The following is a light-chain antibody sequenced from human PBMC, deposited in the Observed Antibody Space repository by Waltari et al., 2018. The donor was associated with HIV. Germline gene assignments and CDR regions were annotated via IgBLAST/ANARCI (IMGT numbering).Light chain of an antibody. CDR1: QNVLYSSNNKNY. Sequence: DIVMTQSPDSLAVSLGERATINCESSQNVLYSSNNKNYLAWYQQRPGQPPKLLIYWASTRESGVPDRFSGSGSATDFTLTSSSLQAEDVAVYYCQQYYTTPTFGQGTRLEIK. V-gene: IGKV4-1*01. CDR2: WAS. J-gene: IGKJ5*01. CDR3: QQYYTTPT.